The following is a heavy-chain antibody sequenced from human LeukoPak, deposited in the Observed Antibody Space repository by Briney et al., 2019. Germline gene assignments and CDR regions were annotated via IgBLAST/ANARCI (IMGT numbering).Heavy chain of an antibody. CDR2: IWYDGSNK. CDR1: GFTFSSYG. V-gene: IGHV3-33*01. Sequence: PGGSLRLSCAASGFTFSSYGMHWVLQAPGKGLEWVAVIWYDGSNKYYADSVKGRFTISRDNSKNTLYLQMNSLRAEDTAVYYCARDRGSSGWYDAFDIWGQGTMVTVSS. CDR3: ARDRGSSGWYDAFDI. J-gene: IGHJ3*02. D-gene: IGHD6-19*01.